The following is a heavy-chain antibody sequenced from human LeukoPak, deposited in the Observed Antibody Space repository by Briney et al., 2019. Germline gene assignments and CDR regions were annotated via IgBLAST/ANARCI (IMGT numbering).Heavy chain of an antibody. CDR1: GGPIGRGDYC. CDR3: ARFTVDYYGSWSYSDS. J-gene: IGHJ4*02. Sequence: PSQTLSLTCTVSGGPIGRGDYCWTWIRQSPGKGLDWIGYIYNSGTTYYNPSLKSRVTISEDTSKNQFSLRLSSVTAADTAVYYCARFTVDYYGSWSYSDSWGQGTLVTASS. D-gene: IGHD3-10*01. CDR2: IYNSGTT. V-gene: IGHV4-30-4*01.